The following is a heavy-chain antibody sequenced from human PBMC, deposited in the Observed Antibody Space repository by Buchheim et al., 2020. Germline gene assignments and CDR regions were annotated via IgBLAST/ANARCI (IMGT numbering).Heavy chain of an antibody. J-gene: IGHJ6*03. V-gene: IGHV3-21*01. CDR3: ARLLRLGIFGYYYYMDV. CDR2: ISSSSSYI. D-gene: IGHD7-27*01. Sequence: EVQLVESGGGLVKPGGSLRLSCAASGFTFSSYSMNWVRQAPGKGLEWVSSISSSSSYIYYADSVKGRFTISRDNAKNSLDLQMNSLRAEDTAVYYCARLLRLGIFGYYYYMDVWGKGTT. CDR1: GFTFSSYS.